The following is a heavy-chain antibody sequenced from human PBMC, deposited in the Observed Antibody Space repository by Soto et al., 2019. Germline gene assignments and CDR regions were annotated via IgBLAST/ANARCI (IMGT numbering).Heavy chain of an antibody. CDR1: GGSISSSSYY. CDR3: ASPSWVIQRFQH. CDR2: IYYSGST. V-gene: IGHV4-39*01. D-gene: IGHD1-1*01. Sequence: QLQLQESGPGLVKPSETLSLTCTVSGGSISSSSYYWGWIRQPPGKGLEWIGSIYYSGSTYYNPSLKSRVTISVDTSKNQFSLKLSSVTAADTAVYYCASPSWVIQRFQHWGQGTLVTVSS. J-gene: IGHJ1*01.